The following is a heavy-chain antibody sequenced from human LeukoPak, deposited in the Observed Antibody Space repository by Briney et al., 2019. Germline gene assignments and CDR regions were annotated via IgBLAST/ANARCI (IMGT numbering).Heavy chain of an antibody. V-gene: IGHV3-48*01. CDR1: GFPFIEYS. D-gene: IGHD1-1*01. Sequence: GGSLRLSCTASGFPFIEYSMNWVRQAPGKGLEWISYIGIDSGNTKYADSVRGRFTISADKAKNSLYLRMNSLRVEDTAVYYCARDHNYAFDNWGQGTLVSVAS. J-gene: IGHJ4*02. CDR2: IGIDSGNT. CDR3: ARDHNYAFDN.